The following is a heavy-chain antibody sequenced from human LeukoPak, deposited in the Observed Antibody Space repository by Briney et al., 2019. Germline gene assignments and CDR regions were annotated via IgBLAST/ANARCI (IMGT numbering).Heavy chain of an antibody. V-gene: IGHV3-21*01. CDR2: ISSSSSYI. J-gene: IGHJ4*02. CDR1: GFTFSSYS. CDR3: ALADGRGLSTN. Sequence: PGGSLRLSCAASGFTFSSYSMTWVRQAPGKGLEWVSSISSSSSYIYYADSVKGRFTISRDNAKNSLYLQMNSLRAEDTAVYYCALADGRGLSTNWGQGTLVTVSS. D-gene: IGHD2-15*01.